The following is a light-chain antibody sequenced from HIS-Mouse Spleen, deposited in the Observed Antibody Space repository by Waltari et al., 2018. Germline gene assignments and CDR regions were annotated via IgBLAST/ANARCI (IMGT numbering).Light chain of an antibody. Sequence: QSALTQPPSASGSPGQSVTISCTGTSSDVGGYNYVSWYQQHPGKAPKLMSYEVVKRPSGVPDRFSGSQSGNTASLTVFGLQAEDEADYYCSSYAGSNNFVVFGGGTKLTVL. CDR1: SSDVGGYNY. CDR2: EVV. J-gene: IGLJ2*01. CDR3: SSYAGSNNFVV. V-gene: IGLV2-8*01.